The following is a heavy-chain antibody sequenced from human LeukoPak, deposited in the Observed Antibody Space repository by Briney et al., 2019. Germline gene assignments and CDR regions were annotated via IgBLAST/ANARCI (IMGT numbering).Heavy chain of an antibody. CDR1: GDSLINFY. CDR3: ARLKFDVLTGYYEALDY. V-gene: IGHV4-59*08. CDR2: IYYSGTT. Sequence: PSETLSLTCTVSGDSLINFYWSWIRQPPGKGLECIGYIYYSGTTNYNPSLKSRVTMSVDTSKNQFSLKLRSVTAADTAVYYCARLKFDVLTGYYEALDYWGQGTLVTVSS. D-gene: IGHD3-9*01. J-gene: IGHJ4*02.